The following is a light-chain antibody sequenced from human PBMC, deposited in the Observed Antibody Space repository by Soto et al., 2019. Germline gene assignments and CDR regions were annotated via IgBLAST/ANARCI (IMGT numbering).Light chain of an antibody. V-gene: IGKV3-20*01. CDR3: QQYNEWPLT. J-gene: IGKJ4*01. CDR1: QSVSSNY. CDR2: GAS. Sequence: EIVLTQSPGTLSLSPGERATLSCRASQSVSSNYLGWYQQKPGQAPRLLIYGASSRATGIPDRFSGSGSGTDFTLTISRLEPEDFVVYYCQQYNEWPLTFGGGTKVEIK.